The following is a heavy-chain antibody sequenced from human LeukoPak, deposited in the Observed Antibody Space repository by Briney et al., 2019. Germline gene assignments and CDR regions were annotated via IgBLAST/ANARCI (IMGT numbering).Heavy chain of an antibody. CDR3: ARVRYNWNRDFDY. Sequence: PSETLSLTCTVSGGSISSSSYYWGWIRQPPGQGLEWTGSIYYSGSTYYNPSLKSRVTISVDTSKNQFSLKLSSVTAADTAVYYCARVRYNWNRDFDYWGQGTLVTVSS. CDR2: IYYSGST. CDR1: GGSISSSSYY. D-gene: IGHD1-20*01. J-gene: IGHJ4*02. V-gene: IGHV4-39*01.